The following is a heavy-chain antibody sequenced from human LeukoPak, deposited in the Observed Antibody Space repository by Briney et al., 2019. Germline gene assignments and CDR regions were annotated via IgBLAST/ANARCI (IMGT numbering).Heavy chain of an antibody. CDR3: ARSVLLWFGTPLNAFDI. J-gene: IGHJ3*02. CDR2: ISAYNGNT. D-gene: IGHD3-10*01. CDR1: GYTFTSYG. Sequence: GASVKVSCKASGYTFTSYGISWVRQAPGQGLEWMGWISAYNGNTNYAQKLQGRVTMTTDTSTSTAYMELRSLRSDDTAVYYCARSVLLWFGTPLNAFDIWGQGTMATVSS. V-gene: IGHV1-18*01.